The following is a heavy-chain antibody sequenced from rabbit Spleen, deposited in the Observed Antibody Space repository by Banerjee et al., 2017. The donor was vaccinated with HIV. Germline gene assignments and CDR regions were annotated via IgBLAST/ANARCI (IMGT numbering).Heavy chain of an antibody. Sequence: QSLEESGGDLVKPGASLTLTCTASGFFFSSSDYMCWVRQAPGKGLEWIGYIDPVFGITYYANWVNGRFSISRENAQNTVFLQMTSLTAADTATYFCARDGAGGSYFALWGPGTLVTVS. CDR2: IDPVFGIT. J-gene: IGHJ4*01. V-gene: IGHV1S40*01. D-gene: IGHD8-1*01. CDR1: GFFFSSSDY. CDR3: ARDGAGGSYFAL.